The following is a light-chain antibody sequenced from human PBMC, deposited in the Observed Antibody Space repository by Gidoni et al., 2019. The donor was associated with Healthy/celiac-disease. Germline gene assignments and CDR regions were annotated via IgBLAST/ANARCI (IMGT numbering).Light chain of an antibody. CDR1: QSVSSN. V-gene: IGKV3-15*01. Sequence: EIGMTQSPATLSVSPGERAPLSCRASQSVSSNLAWYQQKPGQAPRLLIYGASTRATGIPARCSGSGSGTEFTLTISSLQSEDFAVYYCQQYNNWPPWTFGQGTKVEIK. CDR3: QQYNNWPPWT. J-gene: IGKJ1*01. CDR2: GAS.